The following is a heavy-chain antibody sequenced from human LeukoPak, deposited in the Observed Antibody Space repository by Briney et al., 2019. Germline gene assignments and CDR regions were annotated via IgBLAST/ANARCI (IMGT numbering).Heavy chain of an antibody. V-gene: IGHV3-30*02. D-gene: IGHD2-2*01. CDR2: IRYDGSNK. J-gene: IGHJ6*03. CDR3: AKGSCSSTSCIRGDDYYYMDV. CDR1: GFTFSSYG. Sequence: GGSLRLSCAASGFTFSSYGMHWVRQAPGKGLEWVAFIRYDGSNKYYADSVKGRFTISRDNSKNTLYLQMNSLRAEDTAVYYCAKGSCSSTSCIRGDDYYYMDVWGKGTTVTVSS.